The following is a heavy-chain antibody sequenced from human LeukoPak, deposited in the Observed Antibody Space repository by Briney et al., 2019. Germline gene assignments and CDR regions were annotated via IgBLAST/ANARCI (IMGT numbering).Heavy chain of an antibody. Sequence: SETLSLTCAVYGGSFSGYYWSWIRQPPGKGLEWIGYIYYSGSTNYNPSLKSRVTISVDTSKNQFSLKLSSVTAADTAVYYCARHLYFEDSSGYYSYSFDYWGQGTLVTVSS. CDR1: GGSFSGYY. V-gene: IGHV4-59*08. CDR2: IYYSGST. D-gene: IGHD3-22*01. J-gene: IGHJ4*02. CDR3: ARHLYFEDSSGYYSYSFDY.